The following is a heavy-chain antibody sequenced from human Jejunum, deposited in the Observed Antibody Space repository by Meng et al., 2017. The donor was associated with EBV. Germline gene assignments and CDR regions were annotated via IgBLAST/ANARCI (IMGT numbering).Heavy chain of an antibody. CDR2: YYNSGST. V-gene: IGHV4-39*01. CDR1: GGSISSSSYY. J-gene: IGHJ4*02. CDR3: ARQGPSGRTFDY. D-gene: IGHD1-26*01. Sequence: QLELQESRPGLGKPSAPLSLPCTVAGGSISSSSYYWGWIRQPPGKGLEWIGTYYNSGSTYYNPSLRSRVTISVDTSKNQFSLKLISVTAADTAAYYCARQGPSGRTFDYWGQGTLVTVSS.